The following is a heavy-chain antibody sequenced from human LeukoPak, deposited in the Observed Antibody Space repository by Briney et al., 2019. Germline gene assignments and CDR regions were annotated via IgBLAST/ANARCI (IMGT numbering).Heavy chain of an antibody. J-gene: IGHJ4*02. V-gene: IGHV3-74*01. CDR2: VIRDGSFT. D-gene: IGHD5-24*01. CDR1: GFPFSNPW. CDR3: VRDGDDFNFDY. Sequence: HPGGSLRLSCAASGFPFSNPWMNWFRQAPGKGLEWVSRVIRDGSFTNYADSVKGRFTISRDNAKNTLYLQMSSLRAEDTAVYFCVRDGDDFNFDYWGQGSLVTVSS.